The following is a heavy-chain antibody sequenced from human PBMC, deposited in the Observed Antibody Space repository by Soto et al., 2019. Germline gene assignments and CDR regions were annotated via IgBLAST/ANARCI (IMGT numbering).Heavy chain of an antibody. V-gene: IGHV1-2*02. CDR2: INPNSGAT. J-gene: IGHJ6*03. Sequence: QVPLVQSGAEVEKPGASVTVSCKASGYSFSQYYLHWVRQAPGQGPEWTGWINPNSGATKYAQKFQGRVTMTRDTSVRTAFMELKWLQSDDTAVYYCARESGGATATLDYYYFYMDVWGRGTTVTVSS. D-gene: IGHD5-12*01. CDR1: GYSFSQYY. CDR3: ARESGGATATLDYYYFYMDV.